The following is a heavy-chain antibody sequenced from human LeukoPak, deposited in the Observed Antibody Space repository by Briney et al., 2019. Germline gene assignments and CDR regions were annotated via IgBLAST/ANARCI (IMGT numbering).Heavy chain of an antibody. D-gene: IGHD3-22*01. CDR3: ARMAYYYDSDGYSQLDY. CDR1: GGSISSSSYY. J-gene: IGHJ4*02. CDR2: ISYSGST. Sequence: SETLSLTCTVSGGSISSSSYYWGWIRQPPGKGLEWIGSISYSGSTSYNPSLRSRVTISVDTSKNQFSLKLSSVTAADTAVYYCARMAYYYDSDGYSQLDYWGQGTLVTVSS. V-gene: IGHV4-39*07.